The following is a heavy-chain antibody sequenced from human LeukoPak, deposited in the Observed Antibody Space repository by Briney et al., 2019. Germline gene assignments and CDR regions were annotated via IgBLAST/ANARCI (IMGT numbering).Heavy chain of an antibody. CDR1: GFTFSSYG. V-gene: IGHV3-33*01. CDR3: ASAPTWRPNYYYYGMDV. Sequence: GGSLRLSCAASGFTFSSYGMHWVRQAPGKGLEWVAVIWYDGSNKYYADSVKGRFTISRDNSKNTLYLQMNSLRAEDKAVYYCASAPTWRPNYYYYGMDVWGQGTTVTVSS. CDR2: IWYDGSNK. D-gene: IGHD5-24*01. J-gene: IGHJ6*02.